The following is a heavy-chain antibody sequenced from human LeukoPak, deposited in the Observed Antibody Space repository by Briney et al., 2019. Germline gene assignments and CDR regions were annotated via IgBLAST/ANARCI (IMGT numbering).Heavy chain of an antibody. V-gene: IGHV4-4*07. D-gene: IGHD4-17*01. CDR1: DGSITSYF. J-gene: IGHJ2*01. CDR2: LRPTDGYT. Sequence: PSETLSLTCTVSDGSITSYFLTWVRQSAGKGLEFVGRLRPTDGYTNYNPSLRSRVRMSLDTSKKQLSLELTSVTAADTAVYYCARDGASNYGDYWYFDLWGRGTLVTVSS. CDR3: ARDGASNYGDYWYFDL.